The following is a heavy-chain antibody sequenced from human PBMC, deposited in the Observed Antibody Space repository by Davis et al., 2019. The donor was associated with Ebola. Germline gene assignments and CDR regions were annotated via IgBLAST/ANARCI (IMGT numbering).Heavy chain of an antibody. D-gene: IGHD3-22*01. Sequence: GESLKISCAASGFRFATYTMNWVRQAPGKGLEWISYISSSSTNIYYADSVRGRFTISRDNAQNVLYLQVSSLRDEDTAVYYCATTYYYDSRGYYYEGYFDYWGQGTLVTVSS. CDR2: ISSSSTNI. J-gene: IGHJ4*02. V-gene: IGHV3-48*02. CDR1: GFRFATYT. CDR3: ATTYYYDSRGYYYEGYFDY.